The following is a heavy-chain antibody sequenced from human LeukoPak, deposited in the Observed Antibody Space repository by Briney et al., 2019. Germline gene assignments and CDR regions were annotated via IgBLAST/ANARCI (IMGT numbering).Heavy chain of an antibody. CDR3: ASTPRWTGDLSY. CDR2: ISGSGGST. D-gene: IGHD3/OR15-3a*01. J-gene: IGHJ4*02. Sequence: GGSLRLSCAASGFTFSSYAMSWVRQAPGKGLEWVSAISGSGGSTYYADSVKGRFTISRDNSKNTLYLQMNSLRAEDTAVYYCASTPRWTGDLSYWGQGTLVTVSS. V-gene: IGHV3-23*01. CDR1: GFTFSSYA.